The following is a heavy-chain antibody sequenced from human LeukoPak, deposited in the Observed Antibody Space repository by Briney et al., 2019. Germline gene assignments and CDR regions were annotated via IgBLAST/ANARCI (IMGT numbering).Heavy chain of an antibody. J-gene: IGHJ4*02. D-gene: IGHD6-6*01. CDR1: GFTFSSYG. V-gene: IGHV3-30*18. CDR2: ISYDGSNK. CDR3: AKADSSSWAFDY. Sequence: PGGSLRLSCAASGFTFSSYGMHWVRQAPGKGLEWVAVISYDGSNKYYADSVKGRFTISRDNSKNTLYLQMNGLRAEDTAVYYCAKADSSSWAFDYWGQGTLVTVSS.